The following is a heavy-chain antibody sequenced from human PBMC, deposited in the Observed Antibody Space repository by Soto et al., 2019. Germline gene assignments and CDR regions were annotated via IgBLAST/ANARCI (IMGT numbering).Heavy chain of an antibody. CDR1: GYTFTSYG. CDR2: ISAYNGNT. J-gene: IGHJ3*02. Sequence: QVQLVQSGAEVKKPGASVKVSCKASGYTFTSYGISWVRQAPGQGLEWMGWISAYNGNTNYAQKLQGRVTMTTDTSTTTAYMELRSLRSDDTAVYYCARARDYYVSRGYYYGADAFDIWGQGTMVTVSS. D-gene: IGHD3-22*01. V-gene: IGHV1-18*01. CDR3: ARARDYYVSRGYYYGADAFDI.